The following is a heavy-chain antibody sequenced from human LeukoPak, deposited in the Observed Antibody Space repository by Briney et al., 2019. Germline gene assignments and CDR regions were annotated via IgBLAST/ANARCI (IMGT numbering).Heavy chain of an antibody. CDR2: INHSGST. V-gene: IGHV4-34*01. CDR1: GGSFSGYY. CDR3: ASGNYYGSGSYFLL. Sequence: SGTLSLTCAVYGGSFSGYYWSWIRQPPGKGLEWIGEINHSGSTNYNPSLKSRVTISVDTSKNQFSLKLSSVTAADTAVYYCASGNYYGSGSYFLLWGQGTLVTVSS. D-gene: IGHD3-10*01. J-gene: IGHJ4*02.